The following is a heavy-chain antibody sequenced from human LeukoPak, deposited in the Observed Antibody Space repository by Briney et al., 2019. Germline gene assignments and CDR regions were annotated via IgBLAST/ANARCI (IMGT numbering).Heavy chain of an antibody. CDR3: ARDKGTSYLSSFGY. V-gene: IGHV3-48*03. J-gene: IGHJ4*02. Sequence: GGSLRLSCAASGFTFSSYEMNWVRQAPGKGLEWVSYISSSGNTIYYADSVKGRFTISRDNSKNTLYLQMNSLRAADTAVYYCARDKGTSYLSSFGYWGQGTLVTVSS. CDR2: ISSSGNTI. CDR1: GFTFSSYE. D-gene: IGHD6-6*01.